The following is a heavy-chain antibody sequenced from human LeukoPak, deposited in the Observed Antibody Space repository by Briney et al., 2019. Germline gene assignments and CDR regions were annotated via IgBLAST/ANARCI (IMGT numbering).Heavy chain of an antibody. CDR2: INHSGST. D-gene: IGHD4-17*01. J-gene: IGHJ6*02. CDR3: ARGPVTTYYYYYGMDV. CDR1: GGSISSGGYY. Sequence: SQTLSLTCTVSGGSISSGGYYWSWIRQPPGKGLEWIGEINHSGSTNYNPSLKSRVTISVDTSKNQFSLKLSSVTAADTAVYYCARGPVTTYYYYYGMDVWGQGTTVTVSS. V-gene: IGHV4-30-2*01.